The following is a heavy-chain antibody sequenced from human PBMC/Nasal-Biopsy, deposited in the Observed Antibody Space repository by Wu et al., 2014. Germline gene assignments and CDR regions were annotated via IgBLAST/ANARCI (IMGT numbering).Heavy chain of an antibody. D-gene: IGHD3-10*01. CDR1: GFSFSRYG. CDR2: IWYDGSKI. CDR3: ARGSAGSAFDI. V-gene: IGHV3-33*08. J-gene: IGHJ3*02. Sequence: LRLSCAASGFSFSRYGMHWVRQAPGKGLEWVAVIWYDGSKIYYADSVKGRFTISRDISKNTLYLQMNSLRAEDSALYYCARGSAGSAFDIWGQGYIGHRLF.